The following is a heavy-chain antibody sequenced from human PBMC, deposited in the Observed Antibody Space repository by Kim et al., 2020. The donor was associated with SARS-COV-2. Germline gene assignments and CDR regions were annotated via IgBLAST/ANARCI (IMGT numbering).Heavy chain of an antibody. CDR2: ILYDGTNK. J-gene: IGHJ4*02. CDR3: ARDADYYGSGSFHYYFDY. Sequence: GGSLRLSCAASGLSFSSHGFYWVRQAPGKGLEWVAAILYDGTNKYYADSVKGRFTISRDNSKNTLYLLMNSLRADDTAVYYCARDADYYGSGSFHYYFDYWGQGTLVTVSS. CDR1: GLSFSSHG. V-gene: IGHV3-33*05. D-gene: IGHD3-10*01.